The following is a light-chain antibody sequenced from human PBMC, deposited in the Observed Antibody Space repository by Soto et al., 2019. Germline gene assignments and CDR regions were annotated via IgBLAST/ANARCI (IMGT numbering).Light chain of an antibody. CDR3: QEYSDFLIS. Sequence: IRMTQSPSTLSASVGDRVTITCRASQSSSRSLACSQQKPGKAPSLLIYDASSLEGGDPSRFRGSGFGTAFTLTITNLQPSDFATYYCQEYSDFLISFSPGT. J-gene: IGKJ3*01. CDR2: DAS. CDR1: QSSSRS. V-gene: IGKV1-5*01.